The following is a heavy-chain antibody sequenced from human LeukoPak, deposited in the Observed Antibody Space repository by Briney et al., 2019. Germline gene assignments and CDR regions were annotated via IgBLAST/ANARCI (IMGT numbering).Heavy chain of an antibody. Sequence: KSSETLSLTCAVYGGSFSGYYWSWIRQPPGKGLEWIGEINHSGSTNYNPSLKSRVTISVDTSKNQFSLKLSSVTAADTAVYYCERGTMTTVTYYFDYWGQGTLVTVSS. CDR1: GGSFSGYY. V-gene: IGHV4-34*01. CDR3: ERGTMTTVTYYFDY. D-gene: IGHD4-17*01. CDR2: INHSGST. J-gene: IGHJ4*02.